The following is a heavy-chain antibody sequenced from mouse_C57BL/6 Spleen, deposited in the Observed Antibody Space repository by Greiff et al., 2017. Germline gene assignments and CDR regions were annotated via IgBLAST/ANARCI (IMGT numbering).Heavy chain of an antibody. V-gene: IGHV3-6*01. CDR2: ISYDGSN. CDR3: ARAYYWYFDV. J-gene: IGHJ1*03. CDR1: GYSITSGYY. Sequence: VQLKESGPGLVKPSQSLSLTCSVTGYSITSGYYWNWIRQFPGNKLEWMGYISYDGSNNYNPSLKNRISITRDTSKNQFFLKLNSVTTEDTATYYCARAYYWYFDVWGTGTTVTVSS.